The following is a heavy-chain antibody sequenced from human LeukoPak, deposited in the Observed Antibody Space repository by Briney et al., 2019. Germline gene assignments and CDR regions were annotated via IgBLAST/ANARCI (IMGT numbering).Heavy chain of an antibody. J-gene: IGHJ4*02. CDR3: ANREGWPGPPPEY. D-gene: IGHD2-15*01. CDR1: GFTFSSYA. Sequence: GGSLRLSCAASGFTFSSYAMYWVRQAPGKGLEWVSGISGGGVTTTYADSVKGRFTISRDNSRNTLYLQMNSLRAEDTALYYCANREGWPGPPPEYWGQGTLVTVSS. V-gene: IGHV3-23*01. CDR2: ISGGGVTT.